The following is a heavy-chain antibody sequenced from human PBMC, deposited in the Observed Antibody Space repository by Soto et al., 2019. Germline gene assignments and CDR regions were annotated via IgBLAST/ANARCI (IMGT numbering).Heavy chain of an antibody. V-gene: IGHV4-59*08. CDR3: AGGPVYYYGMDV. J-gene: IGHJ6*02. Sequence: PSETLSLTCTVSGGAISVYYWAWVRQPPARGLERIGFIYYDGTISSNPSLNSRVTLSVDTSKNQFSLKLNSVAAADTAVYYCAGGPVYYYGMDVWGQGTTVT. CDR1: GGAISVYY. CDR2: IYYDGTI. D-gene: IGHD3-16*01.